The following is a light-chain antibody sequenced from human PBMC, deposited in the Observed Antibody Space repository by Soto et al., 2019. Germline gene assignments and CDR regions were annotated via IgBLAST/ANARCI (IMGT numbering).Light chain of an antibody. CDR3: QYYNDYCWS. V-gene: IGKV1-5*03. CDR1: QTISSW. CDR2: ETD. J-gene: IGKJ1*01. Sequence: DIQLTQSPSTLSASVGDRVTITCRASQTISSWLAWYQQKPGKAPNLLIYETDNLESGIPSRFSGSGSGTEYTITISILEPDDFASYYCQYYNDYCWSFGQGIKMEIK.